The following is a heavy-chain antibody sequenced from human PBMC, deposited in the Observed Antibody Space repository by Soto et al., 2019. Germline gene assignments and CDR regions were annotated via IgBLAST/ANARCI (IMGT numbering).Heavy chain of an antibody. D-gene: IGHD3-16*01. CDR2: VKEDGSEL. J-gene: IGHJ4*02. V-gene: IGHV3-7*01. CDR1: GFNVMSYW. Sequence: LRLSCAVSGFNVMSYWMSWVRQAPGKGLEWVASVKEDGSELYYLHSVRGRFSISRDSAGNALHLTMNYLSAEDTGVYFCARDIGFDYVNWGQGIPVTVSS. CDR3: ARDIGFDYVN.